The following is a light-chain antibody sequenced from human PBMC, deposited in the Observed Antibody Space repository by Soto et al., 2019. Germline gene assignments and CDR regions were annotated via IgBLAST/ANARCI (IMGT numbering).Light chain of an antibody. V-gene: IGKV3-15*01. CDR1: VTVSNN. Sequence: DIVMTQSPATLSVSPGERATLSCRASVTVSNNLAWYQQKPGQATRLLIYYASTRATGIPDRFSGSGSVKDFTLTISSVQSEDVAVYYCQQYNNWPPGATFGPGTRVDIK. CDR3: QQYNNWPPGAT. J-gene: IGKJ3*01. CDR2: YAS.